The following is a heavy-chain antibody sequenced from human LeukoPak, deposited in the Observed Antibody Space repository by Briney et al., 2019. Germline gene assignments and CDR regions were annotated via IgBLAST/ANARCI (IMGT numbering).Heavy chain of an antibody. J-gene: IGHJ4*02. V-gene: IGHV4-59*08. Sequence: PSETLSLTCTASGGSIRSYYWSWIRQPPGKGLEWIGYIYYSGSTNYNPSLRSRVTISVDTSKNQFSLKLSSVTAADTAVYYCARHHSMVAIDYWGQGTLVTVSS. D-gene: IGHD3-10*01. CDR3: ARHHSMVAIDY. CDR2: IYYSGST. CDR1: GGSIRSYY.